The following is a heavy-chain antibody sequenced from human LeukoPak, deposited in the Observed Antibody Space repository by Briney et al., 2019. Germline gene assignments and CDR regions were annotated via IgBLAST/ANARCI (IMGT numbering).Heavy chain of an antibody. D-gene: IGHD1-1*01. Sequence: PSETLSLTCTVSGGSISTSDYYWGWIRQPPGKGLEWIGYIYYSGSTNYNPSLKSRVTISVDTSKNQFSLKLSSVTAADTAVYYCARGVPPGYWGQGTLVTVSS. J-gene: IGHJ4*02. CDR3: ARGVPPGY. CDR2: IYYSGST. CDR1: GGSISTSDYY. V-gene: IGHV4-61*08.